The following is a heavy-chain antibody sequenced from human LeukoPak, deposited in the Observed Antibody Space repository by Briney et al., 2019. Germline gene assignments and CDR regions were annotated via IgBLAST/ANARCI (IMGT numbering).Heavy chain of an antibody. D-gene: IGHD6-19*01. Sequence: GGSLRLSCVASGFTFTNYVMTWVRQAPGKVLEWVSSIRTSVGSTFYADSLKGRFTSSRDNSKNTRYLQFSSLKAEDTADYDCTKGNAPRGLRSGSYETNDYWGQGTLVTVPS. CDR3: TKGNAPRGLRSGSYETNDY. CDR1: GFTFTNYV. CDR2: IRTSVGST. V-gene: IGHV3-23*01. J-gene: IGHJ4*02.